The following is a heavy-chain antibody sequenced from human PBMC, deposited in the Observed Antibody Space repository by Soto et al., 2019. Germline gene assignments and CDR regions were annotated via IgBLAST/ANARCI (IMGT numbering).Heavy chain of an antibody. J-gene: IGHJ4*02. CDR3: ARVAHGTLDY. Sequence: YSVKGRFTISRDNDKNSLYLQMNTLRGDDTAVYYCARVAHGTLDYWGQGTLVTVSS. D-gene: IGHD1-26*01. V-gene: IGHV3-21*06.